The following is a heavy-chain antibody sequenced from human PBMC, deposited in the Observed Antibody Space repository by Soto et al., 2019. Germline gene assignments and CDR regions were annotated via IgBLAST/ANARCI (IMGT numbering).Heavy chain of an antibody. V-gene: IGHV1-69*01. J-gene: IGHJ6*02. Sequence: QGLEWMGGIIPIFGTANYAQKFQGRVTITADDSTSTAYMELSSLRSEDTAVYSCAGDSVAAAGPRANYYYYYGMDVWAQGTTVTVYS. D-gene: IGHD6-13*01. CDR2: IIPIFGTA. CDR3: AGDSVAAAGPRANYYYYYGMDV.